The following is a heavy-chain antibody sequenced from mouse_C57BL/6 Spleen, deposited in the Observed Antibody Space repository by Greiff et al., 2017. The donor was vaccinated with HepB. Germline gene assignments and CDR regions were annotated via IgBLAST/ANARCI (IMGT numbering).Heavy chain of an antibody. D-gene: IGHD2-2*01. CDR1: GYTFTSYT. CDR2: INPSGGST. V-gene: IGHV1-64*01. Sequence: QVQLQQSGAELVKPGASVKLSCKASGYTFTSYTMPWVQQRPGQGLEWIGMINPSGGSTNYNEKLKSRGTLSVDKSATTAYMQLSSLTSEDSAVYYCARRYVYGYYFDYWGQGTTLTVSS. J-gene: IGHJ2*01. CDR3: ARRYVYGYYFDY.